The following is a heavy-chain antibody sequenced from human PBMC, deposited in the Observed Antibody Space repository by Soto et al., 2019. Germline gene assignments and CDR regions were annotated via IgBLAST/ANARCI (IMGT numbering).Heavy chain of an antibody. J-gene: IGHJ5*02. D-gene: IGHD6-19*01. Sequence: SETLSLTCTVSGGSISSYYWSWIRQPPGKGLEWIGSVYYSGGTYYNPSLKSRITISVDTSKNQFSLKLNSVTAADTAVYYCARHYGSFDPWGQGTLVTVSS. CDR1: GGSISSYY. CDR2: VYYSGGT. V-gene: IGHV4-59*08. CDR3: ARHYGSFDP.